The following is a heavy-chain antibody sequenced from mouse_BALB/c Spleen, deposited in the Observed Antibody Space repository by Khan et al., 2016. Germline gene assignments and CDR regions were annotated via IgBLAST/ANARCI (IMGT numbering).Heavy chain of an antibody. J-gene: IGHJ3*01. CDR2: INPSTGYT. CDR3: ARWAYYGNDLVAY. V-gene: IGHV1-7*01. D-gene: IGHD2-9*01. CDR1: GYTFTSYW. Sequence: QVQLQQSGAELAKPGASVKMSCKASGYTFTSYWMHWVKQRPGQGLEWIGYINPSTGYTEYNQKFKDKATLTADKSSSTAYMQLSSLTSADSAVYYCARWAYYGNDLVAYWGQGTLVTVSA.